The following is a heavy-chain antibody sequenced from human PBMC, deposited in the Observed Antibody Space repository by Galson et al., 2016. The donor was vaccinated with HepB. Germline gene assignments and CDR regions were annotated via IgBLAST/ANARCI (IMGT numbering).Heavy chain of an antibody. J-gene: IGHJ6*02. CDR3: AGDSPPYYYYGMDV. CDR1: GGTFNNYA. CDR2: VIPIFGTT. V-gene: IGHV1-69*01. Sequence: QSGAEVKKPGESLRISCKASGGTFNNYAISWVRQAPGQGLEWMGGVIPIFGTTNYAQTFQGRVTITADESTSTASMELSSLRSEDTAVYYCAGDSPPYYYYGMDVWGQGTTITVSS.